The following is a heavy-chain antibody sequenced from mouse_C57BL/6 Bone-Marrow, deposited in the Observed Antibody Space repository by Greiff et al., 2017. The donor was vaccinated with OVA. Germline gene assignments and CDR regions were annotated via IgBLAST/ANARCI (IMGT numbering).Heavy chain of an antibody. CDR2: IYPGSGST. V-gene: IGHV1-55*01. Sequence: VKLVESGAELVKPGASVKMSCKASGYTFTSYWITWVKQRPGQGLEWIGDIYPGSGSTNYNEKFKSKATLTVDTSSSTAYMQLSSLTSEDSAVYYCARTLITTGYFDVWGTGTTVTVSS. D-gene: IGHD1-1*01. CDR1: GYTFTSYW. CDR3: ARTLITTGYFDV. J-gene: IGHJ1*03.